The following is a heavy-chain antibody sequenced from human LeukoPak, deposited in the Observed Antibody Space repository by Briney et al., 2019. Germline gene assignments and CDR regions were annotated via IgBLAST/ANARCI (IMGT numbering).Heavy chain of an antibody. J-gene: IGHJ4*02. CDR3: AKDTMVRGVMSDFDY. D-gene: IGHD3-10*01. Sequence: SVKVSCKASGFTFTSSAMQWVRQARGQRLEWIGWIVVGSGNTNYAQKFQERVTITRDMSTSTAYMELNSLRAEDTAVYYCAKDTMVRGVMSDFDYWGQGTLVTVSS. V-gene: IGHV1-58*02. CDR2: IVVGSGNT. CDR1: GFTFTSSA.